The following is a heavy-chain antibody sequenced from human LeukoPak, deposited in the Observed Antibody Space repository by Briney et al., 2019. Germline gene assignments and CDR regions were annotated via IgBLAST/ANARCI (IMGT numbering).Heavy chain of an antibody. Sequence: LGGSLRLSCAASGLTVSSSYMSWVRQAPGKGLEWVSIIYNHSSTYYADSMKGRFTISRDNSQNTLYLQVNSLRAEDTAMYYCARNILVAFDIWGQGTMATASS. CDR3: ARNILVAFDI. CDR1: GLTVSSSY. CDR2: IYNHSST. J-gene: IGHJ3*02. V-gene: IGHV3-53*01.